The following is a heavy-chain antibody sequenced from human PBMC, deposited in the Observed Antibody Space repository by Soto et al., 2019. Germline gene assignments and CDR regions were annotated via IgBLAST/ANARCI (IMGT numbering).Heavy chain of an antibody. J-gene: IGHJ4*02. Sequence: SETLSLTCTVSGGSISSSSYYWGWIRQPPGKGLEWIGSIYYSGSTYYNPSLKSRITISVDTSKNQFSLKLSSVTAADTAVYYCARAERGSLFDYWGQGTLVTVSS. CDR2: IYYSGST. CDR3: ARAERGSLFDY. V-gene: IGHV4-39*07. CDR1: GGSISSSSYY. D-gene: IGHD5-12*01.